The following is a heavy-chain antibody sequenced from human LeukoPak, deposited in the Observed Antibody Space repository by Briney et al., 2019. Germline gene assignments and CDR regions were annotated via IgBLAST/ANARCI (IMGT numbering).Heavy chain of an antibody. CDR2: INPNSGGT. J-gene: IGHJ4*02. CDR3: ARGGLLWFEELPIGRPFDY. Sequence: ASVNVSCKASGYTFTGYYMHWVRQAPGQGLEWMGWINPNSGGTNYAQKFQGRVTMTRDTSISTAYMELSRLRSDDTAVYYCARGGLLWFEELPIGRPFDYWGQGTLVTVSS. D-gene: IGHD3-10*01. CDR1: GYTFTGYY. V-gene: IGHV1-2*02.